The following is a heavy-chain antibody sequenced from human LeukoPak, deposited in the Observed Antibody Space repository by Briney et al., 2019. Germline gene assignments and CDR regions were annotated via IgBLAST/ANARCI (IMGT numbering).Heavy chain of an antibody. CDR3: ARDLMVRTDAFDI. CDR2: INHSGST. J-gene: IGHJ3*02. Sequence: SETLSLTCTVSGGSISSYYWNWIRQPPGKGLEWIGEINHSGSTNYNPSLKSRVTISVDTSKNQFSLKLSSVTAADTAVYYCARDLMVRTDAFDIWGQGTMVTVSS. V-gene: IGHV4-34*01. CDR1: GGSISSYY. D-gene: IGHD3-10*01.